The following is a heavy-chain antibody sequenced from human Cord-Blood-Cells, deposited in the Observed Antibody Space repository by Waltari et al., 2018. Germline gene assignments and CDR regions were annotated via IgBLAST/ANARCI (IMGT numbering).Heavy chain of an antibody. V-gene: IGHV1-69*01. J-gene: IGHJ4*02. CDR1: GGTFSSYA. CDR2: IIPIFGTA. CDR3: VRHIKGFWSPSGFDY. D-gene: IGHD3-3*01. Sequence: QVQLVQSGAEVKKPGSSVKVSCKASGGTFSSYAIRWVRQAPGQGLEWMGGIIPIFGTANYAQKFQGRVTITADESTSTAYMELSSLRSEDTAVYYCVRHIKGFWSPSGFDYWGQGTLVTVSS.